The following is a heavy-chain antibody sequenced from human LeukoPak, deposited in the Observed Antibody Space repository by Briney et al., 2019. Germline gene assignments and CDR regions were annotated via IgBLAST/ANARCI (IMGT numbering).Heavy chain of an antibody. CDR2: IYYSGST. D-gene: IGHD3-10*01. J-gene: IGHJ5*02. Sequence: SETLSFTGTVSGGSISSYYWSWIRQPPGKGLEWIGYIYYSGSTNYNPSLKSLVTISVDTSKNPFSLKLSSVTAADTAVYYCARDARFYGSGTQPAGWFDPWGQGTLVTVSS. CDR3: ARDARFYGSGTQPAGWFDP. V-gene: IGHV4-59*01. CDR1: GGSISSYY.